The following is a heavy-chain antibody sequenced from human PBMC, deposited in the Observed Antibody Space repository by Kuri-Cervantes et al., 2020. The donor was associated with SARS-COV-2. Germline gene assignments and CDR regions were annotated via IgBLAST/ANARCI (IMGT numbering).Heavy chain of an antibody. J-gene: IGHJ6*02. D-gene: IGHD6-13*01. V-gene: IGHV1-46*01. CDR2: INPSGGST. Sequence: ASVKVSCKASGYTFTSYGITWVRQAPGQGLEWMGIINPSGGSTSCAQKFQGRVTMTRDTSTSTVYMELSSLRSEDTAVYYCARDPSSSSWYYYYGMDVWGQGTRVTGSS. CDR1: GYTFTSYG. CDR3: ARDPSSSSWYYYYGMDV.